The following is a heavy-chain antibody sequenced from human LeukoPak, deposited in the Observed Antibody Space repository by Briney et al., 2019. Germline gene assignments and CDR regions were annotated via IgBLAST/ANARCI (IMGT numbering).Heavy chain of an antibody. CDR1: GGSFSGYY. V-gene: IGHV4-34*01. D-gene: IGHD2-2*01. CDR3: ASLWPYQLSAFDI. CDR2: INHSGST. Sequence: ASETLSLTCAVYGGSFSGYYWSWIRQPPGKGLEWIGEINHSGSTNYNPSLKSQVTISVDTSKNQFSLKLSSVTAADTAVYYCASLWPYQLSAFDIWGQGTMVTVSS. J-gene: IGHJ3*02.